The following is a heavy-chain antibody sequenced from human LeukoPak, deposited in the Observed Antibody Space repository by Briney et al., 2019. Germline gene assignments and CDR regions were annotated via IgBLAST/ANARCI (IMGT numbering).Heavy chain of an antibody. CDR1: GFTFINYA. CDR2: IGTAGDT. Sequence: GGSLRLSCAASGFTFINYAVTWVRQAPGKGLEWVSAIGTAGDTYYPGSVKGRFTISRDNAKNSLYLQMNSLRAEDTAVYYCAKGGDHWGQGTLVTVSS. CDR3: AKGGDH. D-gene: IGHD3-16*01. V-gene: IGHV3-23*01. J-gene: IGHJ4*02.